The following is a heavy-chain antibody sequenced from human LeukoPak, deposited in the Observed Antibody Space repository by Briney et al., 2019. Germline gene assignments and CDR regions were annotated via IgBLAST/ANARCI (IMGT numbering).Heavy chain of an antibody. D-gene: IGHD3-16*01. CDR2: IYHSGNT. CDR1: GGSISSSSYY. V-gene: IGHV4-39*07. CDR3: ASLRVPGDFDY. Sequence: SETLSLTCTVSGGSISSSSYYWGWIRQPPGKGLEWIGNIYHSGNTYYNSSLKSRVTISVDTSKNQFSLRLTSVTAADAAVYYCASLRVPGDFDYWGQGTLVTVSS. J-gene: IGHJ4*02.